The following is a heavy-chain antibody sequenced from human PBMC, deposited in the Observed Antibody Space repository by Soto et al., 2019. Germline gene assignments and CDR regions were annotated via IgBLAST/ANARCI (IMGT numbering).Heavy chain of an antibody. V-gene: IGHV3-30*18. CDR2: ISYDGSNK. Sequence: GGSLRLSCAASGFAFSSYGMHWVRQAPGKGLEWVAVISYDGSNKYYADSVKGRFTISRDNSKNTLYLQMNSLRAEDTAVYYCAKDLSKPHSYRRSYYFDYWGQGTLVTVSS. CDR1: GFAFSSYG. CDR3: AKDLSKPHSYRRSYYFDY. D-gene: IGHD5-18*01. J-gene: IGHJ4*02.